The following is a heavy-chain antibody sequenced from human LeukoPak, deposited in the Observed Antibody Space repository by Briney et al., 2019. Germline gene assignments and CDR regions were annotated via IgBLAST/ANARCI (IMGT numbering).Heavy chain of an antibody. D-gene: IGHD2-21*01. CDR3: ARYRVITNDYFDY. CDR1: GFTFSDYY. V-gene: IGHV3-11*01. Sequence: PGGPLRLSCAASGFTFSDYYMSWIRQAPGKGLEWISYISNSGNTIKEADSVKGRFTISRDNAQNSLYLHMKSLRAEDTAVYYCARYRVITNDYFDYWGQGTLVSVSS. CDR2: ISNSGNTI. J-gene: IGHJ4*02.